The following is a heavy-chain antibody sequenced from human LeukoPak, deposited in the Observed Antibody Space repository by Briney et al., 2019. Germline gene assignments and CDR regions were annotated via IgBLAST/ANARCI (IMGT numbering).Heavy chain of an antibody. CDR1: GGSFSGYY. D-gene: IGHD3-9*01. V-gene: IGHV4-34*01. CDR2: INHSGST. Sequence: PSETLSLTCAVYGGSFSGYYWSWIRQPPGKGLEWIGEINHSGSTNYNPSLKSRVTISVDTSKNQFSLKLSSVTAADTAVYDCARLGRLNYVILTGPLINNWFDPWCQGTLVTVSS. J-gene: IGHJ5*02. CDR3: ARLGRLNYVILTGPLINNWFDP.